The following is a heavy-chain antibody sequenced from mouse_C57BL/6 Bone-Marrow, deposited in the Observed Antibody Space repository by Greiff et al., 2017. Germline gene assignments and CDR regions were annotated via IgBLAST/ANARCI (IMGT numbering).Heavy chain of an antibody. V-gene: IGHV1-62-2*01. D-gene: IGHD1-1*01. CDR3: ARNGFITTVVAPRYFDV. CDR1: GYTFTEYT. Sequence: VQLQQSGAELVKPGASVKLSCKASGYTFTEYTIHWVKQRSGQGLEWIGWFYPGSGSIKYNEKFKDKATLTADKSSSTVYMGSSRLTSEDSAVYFCARNGFITTVVAPRYFDVWGTGTTVTVSS. J-gene: IGHJ1*03. CDR2: FYPGSGSI.